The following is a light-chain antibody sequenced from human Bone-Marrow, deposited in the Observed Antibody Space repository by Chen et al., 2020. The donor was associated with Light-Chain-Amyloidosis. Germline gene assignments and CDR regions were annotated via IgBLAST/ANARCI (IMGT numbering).Light chain of an antibody. CDR1: QTLLYSGNNKDY. Sequence: DIVMTQSPDSLTVSLGERATINCKSSQTLLYSGNNKDYLAWYQQKPGQPPKLLFYWSSIREYGVPDRFSGSGSGTDFTLTITSLQAEDVAVYYCQQYSTLPWTLGQGTTVEI. V-gene: IGKV4-1*01. J-gene: IGKJ1*01. CDR2: WSS. CDR3: QQYSTLPWT.